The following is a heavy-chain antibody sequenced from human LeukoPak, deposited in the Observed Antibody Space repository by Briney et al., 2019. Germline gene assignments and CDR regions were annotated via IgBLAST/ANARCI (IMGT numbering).Heavy chain of an antibody. Sequence: ASVKVSCKDSAYTFTTYGISWVRQAPGQGLEWMGWIGAYNGNTKYAPKLQGRVTMTTDTSTSTAYMELRSLRSDDTAVYYCARTRYSSASGAGYWGQGTLVTVSS. CDR3: ARTRYSSASGAGY. J-gene: IGHJ4*02. CDR1: AYTFTTYG. D-gene: IGHD6-19*01. CDR2: IGAYNGNT. V-gene: IGHV1-18*01.